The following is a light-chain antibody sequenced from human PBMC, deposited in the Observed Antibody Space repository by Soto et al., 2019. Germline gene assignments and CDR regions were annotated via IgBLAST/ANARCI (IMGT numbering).Light chain of an antibody. V-gene: IGKV3-15*01. CDR3: QQYNNWPLT. CDR2: GAS. Sequence: EIVMTPSPATLSVSPVERATLSCRASQSVSSNLAWYQQKPGQAPRLLIYGASTRATGIPARFSGSGSGTEFTLTISSLQSEDFAVYYCQQYNNWPLTFGQGTKVDIK. CDR1: QSVSSN. J-gene: IGKJ1*01.